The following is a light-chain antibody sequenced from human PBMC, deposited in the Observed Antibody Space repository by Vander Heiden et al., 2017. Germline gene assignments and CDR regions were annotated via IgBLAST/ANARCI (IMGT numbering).Light chain of an antibody. CDR3: QAWDSSLWV. Sequence: ELSQPPSVSVSPGQTASITCSGDNLGDKYACWYQQKPGQSPVLVIYQDTKRPSGIPERFSGSNSGNTATLTISGTQAMDEADYYCQAWDSSLWVFGGGTKLTVL. CDR1: NLGDKY. J-gene: IGLJ3*02. V-gene: IGLV3-1*01. CDR2: QDT.